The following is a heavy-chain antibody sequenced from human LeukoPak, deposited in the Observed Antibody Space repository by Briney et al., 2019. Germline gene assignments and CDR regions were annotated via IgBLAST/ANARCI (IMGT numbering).Heavy chain of an antibody. CDR3: ARGAEVEMATIDY. CDR1: GFTFSTYG. D-gene: IGHD5-24*01. V-gene: IGHV3-33*01. CDR2: IWYDGSNK. J-gene: IGHJ4*02. Sequence: PGRSLRLSCAASGFTFSTYGIHWVRQAPGKGLEWVAVIWYDGSNKYYADSVKGRFTISRDNSKNTLYLQMNSLRAEDTAEYYCARGAEVEMATIDYWGQGTLVTVSS.